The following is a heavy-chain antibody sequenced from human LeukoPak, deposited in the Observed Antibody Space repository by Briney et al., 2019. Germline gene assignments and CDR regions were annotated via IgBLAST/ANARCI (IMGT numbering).Heavy chain of an antibody. Sequence: PGGSLRLSCAASGFTFSDYTMNWVRQAPGKGLEWVSYIDLSGGTLYYVDSVKGRFTVSRDNAKNSLFLQMNSLRAEDTAVYYCAREKGYYFDYWGQGTLVTVSS. CDR3: AREKGYYFDY. V-gene: IGHV3-48*04. CDR2: IDLSGGTL. CDR1: GFTFSDYT. J-gene: IGHJ4*02.